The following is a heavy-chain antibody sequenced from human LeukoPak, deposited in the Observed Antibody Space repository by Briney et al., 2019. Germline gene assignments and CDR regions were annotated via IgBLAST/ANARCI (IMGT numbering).Heavy chain of an antibody. Sequence: GGYLRLYCAASGFTFSSYSMNWVRQAQGQGLVWVSYISSSSSTIYYADSVKGRFTISRDNAKNSLYLQMNSLRAEDTAVYYCARVPGYYYYYMDVWGKGTTVTVSS. J-gene: IGHJ6*03. CDR2: ISSSSSTI. V-gene: IGHV3-48*04. CDR1: GFTFSSYS. CDR3: ARVPGYYYYYMDV.